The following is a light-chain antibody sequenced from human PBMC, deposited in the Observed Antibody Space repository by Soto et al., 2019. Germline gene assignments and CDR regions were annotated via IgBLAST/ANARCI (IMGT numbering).Light chain of an antibody. Sequence: DIQMTQSPSSLSASVGDRVTITCRASQSISSYLNWYQQKPGKAPELLIYAASSLQSGVPSRFSGSGSGTDFTLTISNLQPEDSAIYYCQERKTFGQGTKVEIK. CDR1: QSISSY. CDR3: QERKT. V-gene: IGKV1-39*01. J-gene: IGKJ1*01. CDR2: AAS.